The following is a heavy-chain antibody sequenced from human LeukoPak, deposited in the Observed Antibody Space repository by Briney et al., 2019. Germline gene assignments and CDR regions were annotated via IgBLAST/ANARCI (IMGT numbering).Heavy chain of an antibody. CDR2: ISYDGSNK. D-gene: IGHD6-13*01. CDR3: ARAYSSSWDFDY. V-gene: IGHV3-30*04. CDR1: GFTFSSYA. J-gene: IGHJ4*02. Sequence: PGRSLRLSCAASGFTFSSYAMHWVRQAPGKGLEWVAVISYDGSNKYYADSVKGRFTISRDNSKNTLYLQMNSLRAEDTAVYYCARAYSSSWDFDYWGQGTLVTVSS.